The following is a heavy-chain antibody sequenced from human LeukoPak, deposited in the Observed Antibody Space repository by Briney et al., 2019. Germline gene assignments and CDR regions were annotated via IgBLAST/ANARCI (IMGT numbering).Heavy chain of an antibody. CDR3: AKEDYGDYFDY. CDR1: GFTFSSYG. Sequence: GGSLRLSCAASGFTFSSYGMHWVRQAPGKXXXWVAVISYDGSNKYYADSVKGRFTISRDNSKNTLYLQMNSLRAEDTAVYYCAKEDYGDYFDYWGQGTLVTVSS. CDR2: ISYDGSNK. D-gene: IGHD4-17*01. V-gene: IGHV3-30*18. J-gene: IGHJ4*02.